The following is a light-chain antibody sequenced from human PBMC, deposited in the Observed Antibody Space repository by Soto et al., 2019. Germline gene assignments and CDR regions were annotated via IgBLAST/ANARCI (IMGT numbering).Light chain of an antibody. CDR2: GAS. J-gene: IGKJ1*01. CDR1: QSVSNNY. V-gene: IGKV3-20*01. CDR3: QQYGSSGT. Sequence: SGFRHCPRTLSLTPEERATLSCRASQSVSNNYLAWYQQKPGQAPRLLIYGASNRATGIPDRFSGSGSGTDFTLTISRLEPEDFAVYYCQQYGSSGTFGQGTK.